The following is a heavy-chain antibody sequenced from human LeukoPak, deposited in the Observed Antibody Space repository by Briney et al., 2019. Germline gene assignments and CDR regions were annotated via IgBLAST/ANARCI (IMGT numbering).Heavy chain of an antibody. V-gene: IGHV3-30*18. CDR3: AKDFWFLEWLSFDY. D-gene: IGHD3-3*01. J-gene: IGHJ4*02. CDR2: ISYDGSNK. CDR1: GFTFSSYG. Sequence: PGRSLRLSCAASGFTFSSYGMHWVRQAPGKGLEWVAVISYDGSNKYYADSVKGRFTISRDNSKNTLYLQMNSLRAEDTAVYYCAKDFWFLEWLSFDYWGQGTLVTVSS.